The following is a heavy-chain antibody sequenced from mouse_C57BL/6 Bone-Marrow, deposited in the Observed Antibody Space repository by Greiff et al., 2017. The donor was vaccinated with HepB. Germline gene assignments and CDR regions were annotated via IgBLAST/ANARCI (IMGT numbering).Heavy chain of an antibody. Sequence: EVQLVESGGGLVKPGGSLKLSCAVSGFTFSDDGMHWVRQPPQTGLKWVAYISSGSSTIYYAATVQGRVTISRYNAKNTLFLQMISLRYEDTAMYYCVRQGTVVATPHWYFDVWGTGTTVTVSS. J-gene: IGHJ1*03. V-gene: IGHV5-17*01. D-gene: IGHD1-1*01. CDR2: ISSGSSTI. CDR3: VRQGTVVATPHWYFDV. CDR1: GFTFSDDG.